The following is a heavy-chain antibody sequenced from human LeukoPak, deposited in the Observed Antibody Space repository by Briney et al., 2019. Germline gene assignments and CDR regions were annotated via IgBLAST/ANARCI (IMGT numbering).Heavy chain of an antibody. CDR1: GFTFSGYN. J-gene: IGHJ4*02. CDR2: ISSSGSTI. Sequence: GGSLRLSCAASGFTFSGYNLNWGRQAPGKGLDWVSYISSSGSTIYYANSVKGRFTVSRDTAKNSLFLQMNSLRAEDTAVYYCARDLDPLNYWGQGTLVTVSS. CDR3: ARDLDPLNY. D-gene: IGHD3/OR15-3a*01. V-gene: IGHV3-48*01.